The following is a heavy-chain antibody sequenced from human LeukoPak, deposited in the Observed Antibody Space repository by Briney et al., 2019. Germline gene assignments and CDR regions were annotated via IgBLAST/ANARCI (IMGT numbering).Heavy chain of an antibody. CDR1: GFSFSSHW. J-gene: IGHJ4*02. CDR2: ISDDGSYT. V-gene: IGHV3-74*01. CDR3: ASFGISWRSSY. Sequence: GGSLRLSCAASGFSFSSHWVHWVRHARGKGLVWVSRISDDGSYTSNVDSVKGRFTISRDNVNNMLYLHMNSLRAEDTAVYYCASFGISWRSSYWGQGTLVTVSS. D-gene: IGHD2-21*01.